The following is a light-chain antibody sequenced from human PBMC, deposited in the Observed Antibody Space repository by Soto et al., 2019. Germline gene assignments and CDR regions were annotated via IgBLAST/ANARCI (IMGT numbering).Light chain of an antibody. Sequence: QSALTQPASVSGSPGQSITISCTGTSGDVGTYNLVSWYQQHPGKAPKLMIYEVSKRPSGVSNRFSGSKSGNTASLTISGLQAEDEADSYCCSYAGPWVFGGGTKLTVL. CDR2: EVS. V-gene: IGLV2-23*02. J-gene: IGLJ3*02. CDR3: CSYAGPWV. CDR1: SGDVGTYNL.